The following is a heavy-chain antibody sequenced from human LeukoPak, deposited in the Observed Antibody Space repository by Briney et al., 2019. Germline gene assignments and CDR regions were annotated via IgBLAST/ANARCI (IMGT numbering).Heavy chain of an antibody. D-gene: IGHD2-21*02. J-gene: IGHJ4*02. CDR1: GFSVSNTY. CDR2: IYSGGKT. V-gene: IGHV3-53*01. Sequence: GGSLRLSCAASGFSVSNTYMSWVRQAPGKGLEWVSIIYSGGKTYYADSVKGRFTISRDNSKNPLYLQMNRLRPEDTAVYYCARGTVTAPDYWGQGTLVTVSS. CDR3: ARGTVTAPDY.